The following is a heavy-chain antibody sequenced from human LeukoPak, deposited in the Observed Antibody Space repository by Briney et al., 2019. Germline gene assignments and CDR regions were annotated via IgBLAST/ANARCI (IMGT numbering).Heavy chain of an antibody. CDR1: GYTFTSYA. D-gene: IGHD4-17*01. CDR3: ARDTTVTTSSVTFDY. Sequence: APVNVSCKASGYTFTSYAMNWVRQAPGQGLEWMGWINTNTGNPTYAQGFTGRFVFSLDTSVSTAYLQISSLKAEDTAVYYCARDTTVTTSSVTFDYWGQGTLVTVSS. CDR2: INTNTGNP. V-gene: IGHV7-4-1*02. J-gene: IGHJ4*02.